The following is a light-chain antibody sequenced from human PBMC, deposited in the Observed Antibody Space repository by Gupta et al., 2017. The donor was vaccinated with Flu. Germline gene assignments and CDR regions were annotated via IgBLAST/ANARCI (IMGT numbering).Light chain of an antibody. CDR1: QSVSSAY. J-gene: IGKJ4*01. CDR2: GAS. CDR3: QQEGSSPLT. V-gene: IGKV3-20*01. Sequence: EVVLTQSPGTLSLSPGERATLSCRASQSVSSAYLAWYQQKPGQAPRLLIYGASSRATGIPDRFSGSGSGTDFTLTISRLETEDFAVYYCQQEGSSPLTFGGGTKVEIK.